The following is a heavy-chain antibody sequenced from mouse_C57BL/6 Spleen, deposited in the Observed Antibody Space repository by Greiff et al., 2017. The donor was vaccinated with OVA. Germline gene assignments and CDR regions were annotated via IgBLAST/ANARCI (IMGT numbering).Heavy chain of an antibody. J-gene: IGHJ2*01. CDR1: GFNIKDDY. D-gene: IGHD2-5*01. CDR3: TTGAIVTTRYYFDY. CDR2: IDPENGDT. V-gene: IGHV14-4*01. Sequence: VQLKQSGAELVRPGASVKLSCTASGFNIKDDYMHWVKQRPEQGLEWIGWIDPENGDTEYASKFQGKATITADTSSNTAYLQLSSLTSEDTAVYYCTTGAIVTTRYYFDYWGQGTTLTVSS.